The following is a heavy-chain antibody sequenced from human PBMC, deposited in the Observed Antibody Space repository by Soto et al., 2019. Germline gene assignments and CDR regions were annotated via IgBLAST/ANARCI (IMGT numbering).Heavy chain of an antibody. Sequence: GGSLRLSCAASGFTFSNAWMNWVRQAPGKGLEWVGRIKSRTDGGTTDYAAPVKGRFTISRDDSKNTLYLQMNSLKTEDTAVYYCTTALRYFDWSLDYWGQGTLVTVSS. CDR1: GFTFSNAW. D-gene: IGHD3-9*01. CDR3: TTALRYFDWSLDY. CDR2: IKSRTDGGTT. J-gene: IGHJ4*02. V-gene: IGHV3-15*07.